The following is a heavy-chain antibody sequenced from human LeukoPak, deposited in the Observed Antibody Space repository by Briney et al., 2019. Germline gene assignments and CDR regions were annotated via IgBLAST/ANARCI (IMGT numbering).Heavy chain of an antibody. CDR2: ISSSSSLI. D-gene: IGHD6-19*01. Sequence: GGSLRLSCAASGFTFSSHSMNWVRQAPGKGLEWISYISSSSSLIYYADSVKGRFTISRDNVKNSLYLQMNSLRAEDTAVYFCARVRGSGWYSDYWGQGTLVTVSS. J-gene: IGHJ4*02. V-gene: IGHV3-48*01. CDR1: GFTFSSHS. CDR3: ARVRGSGWYSDY.